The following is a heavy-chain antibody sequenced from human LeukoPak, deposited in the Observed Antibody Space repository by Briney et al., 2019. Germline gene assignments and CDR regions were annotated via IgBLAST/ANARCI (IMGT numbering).Heavy chain of an antibody. CDR3: ARDSSTYYYDSSGYYYFDY. CDR2: ISSSSSTI. J-gene: IGHJ4*02. V-gene: IGHV3-48*01. CDR1: GFTFSNHG. Sequence: GGTLRLSCTASGFTFSNHGMNWVRQAPGKGLEWVSYISSSSSTIYYADSVKGRFTISRDNAKNSLYLQMNSLRAEDTAVYYCARDSSTYYYDSSGYYYFDYWGQGTLVTVSS. D-gene: IGHD3-22*01.